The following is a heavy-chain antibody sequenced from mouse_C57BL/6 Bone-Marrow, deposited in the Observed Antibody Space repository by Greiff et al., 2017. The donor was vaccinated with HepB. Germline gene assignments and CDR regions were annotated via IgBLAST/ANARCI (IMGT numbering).Heavy chain of an antibody. CDR1: GFTFSDYY. CDR2: INYDGSST. V-gene: IGHV5-16*01. J-gene: IGHJ1*03. CDR3: AREWFYWYFDV. Sequence: EVKLMESEGGLVQPGSSMKLSCTASGFTFSDYYMARVRQVPEKGLEWVANINYDGSSTYYLDSLKSRFIISRDNAKNILYLQMSSLKSEDTATYYCAREWFYWYFDVWGTGTTVTVSS. D-gene: IGHD2-2*01.